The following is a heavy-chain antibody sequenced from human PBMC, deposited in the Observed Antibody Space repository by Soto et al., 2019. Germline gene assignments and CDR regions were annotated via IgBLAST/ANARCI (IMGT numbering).Heavy chain of an antibody. CDR1: GGTFSSYT. J-gene: IGHJ2*01. CDR3: ARVLCSGGSCYSRWYFDL. D-gene: IGHD2-15*01. CDR2: IIPILGIA. V-gene: IGHV1-69*02. Sequence: SVKVSCKASGGTFSSYTISWVRQAPGQGLEWMGRIIPILGIANYAQKLQGRVTITADKSTSTAYTELSSLRSEDTAVYYCARVLCSGGSCYSRWYFDLWGRGTLVTVSS.